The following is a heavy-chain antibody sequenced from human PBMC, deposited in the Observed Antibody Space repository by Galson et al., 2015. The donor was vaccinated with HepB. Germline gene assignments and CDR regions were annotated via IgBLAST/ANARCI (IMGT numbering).Heavy chain of an antibody. V-gene: IGHV3-30*18. CDR3: AKVEWGGTVTTSQWLDY. CDR2: ISYHGSEK. D-gene: IGHD4-17*01. CDR1: GFTFTHYG. Sequence: SLRLSCAASGFTFTHYGMHWVRQAPGKGLEWVAVISYHGSEKYYADSVKGRFTISRDNSKNTLYLQMNSLRAEDTAVCYCAKVEWGGTVTTSQWLDYWGQGTLVTVSS. J-gene: IGHJ4*02.